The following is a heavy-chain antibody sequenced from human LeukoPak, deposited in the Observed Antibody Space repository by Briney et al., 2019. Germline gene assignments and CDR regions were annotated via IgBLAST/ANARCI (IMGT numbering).Heavy chain of an antibody. Sequence: PSETLSLTCTVSGGSISSGSYYWSWIRQPAGKGLEWIGRIYTSGSTNYNPSLKSRVTISVDTSKNQFSLKLSSVTAADTAVYYCARDRVVVPAASYYFDYWGQGTLVTVSS. CDR1: GGSISSGSYY. J-gene: IGHJ4*02. V-gene: IGHV4-61*02. D-gene: IGHD2-2*01. CDR3: ARDRVVVPAASYYFDY. CDR2: IYTSGST.